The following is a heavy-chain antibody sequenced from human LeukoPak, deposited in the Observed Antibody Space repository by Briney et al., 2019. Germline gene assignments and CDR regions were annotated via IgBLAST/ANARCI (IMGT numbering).Heavy chain of an antibody. Sequence: GGSLRLSCAASGFTFSSYEMNWVRQAPGKGLEWVSYISSSGSTIYYADSVKGRFTISRDNAKNSLYPQMNSLRAEDTAVYYCARGGDYGSYYFDYWGQGTLVTVSS. CDR2: ISSSGSTI. CDR3: ARGGDYGSYYFDY. V-gene: IGHV3-48*03. J-gene: IGHJ4*02. D-gene: IGHD4-17*01. CDR1: GFTFSSYE.